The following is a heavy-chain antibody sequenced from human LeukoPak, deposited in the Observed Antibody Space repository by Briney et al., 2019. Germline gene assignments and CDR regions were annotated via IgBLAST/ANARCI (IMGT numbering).Heavy chain of an antibody. D-gene: IGHD5-18*01. J-gene: IGHJ5*02. Sequence: GGSLRLSCAASGFTLSGHWMHWVRQAPGKGLVWVSRVSSDGRTTNYADSVKGRFTISRDNAKNSLYLQMNSLRAEDTAVYYCARDKREGYSYGSNWFDPWGQGTLVTVSS. CDR2: VSSDGRTT. CDR1: GFTLSGHW. CDR3: ARDKREGYSYGSNWFDP. V-gene: IGHV3-74*01.